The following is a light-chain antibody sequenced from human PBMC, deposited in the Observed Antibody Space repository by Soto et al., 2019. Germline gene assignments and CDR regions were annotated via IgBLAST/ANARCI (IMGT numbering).Light chain of an antibody. Sequence: DIQMTQSPSTLSASVGDRVTITCRASQSISTWLAWYQQKPGKAPKLLIYDASSLEIGVPSRVSGSGSGTEFTLTISSLQPDDFATYYCQQYNSYSRTFGQGTKVEIK. CDR1: QSISTW. CDR2: DAS. J-gene: IGKJ1*01. CDR3: QQYNSYSRT. V-gene: IGKV1-5*01.